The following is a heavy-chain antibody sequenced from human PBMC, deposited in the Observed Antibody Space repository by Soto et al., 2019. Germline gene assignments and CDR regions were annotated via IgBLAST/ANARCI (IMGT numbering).Heavy chain of an antibody. D-gene: IGHD6-19*01. CDR3: ASDGRSSYGSGGYYFDY. Sequence: QVQLVQSGAEVKKPGASVKVSCKASGYTFTSYYMHWVRQAHGQGLEWMGIINPSGGSTSYAQKFQGGVTMTRDTSTSTVYMELSSLRSEDTAGYYCASDGRSSYGSGGYYFDYWGQGTLVTVSS. V-gene: IGHV1-46*01. J-gene: IGHJ4*02. CDR1: GYTFTSYY. CDR2: INPSGGST.